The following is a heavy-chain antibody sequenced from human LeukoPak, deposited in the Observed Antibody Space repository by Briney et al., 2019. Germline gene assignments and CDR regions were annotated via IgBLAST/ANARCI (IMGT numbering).Heavy chain of an antibody. D-gene: IGHD3-22*01. V-gene: IGHV3-21*04. CDR2: ISSSSSYI. CDR3: AKTGGYYDTSDLYRPDVFDI. CDR1: GFTFSSYS. J-gene: IGHJ3*02. Sequence: PGGSLRLSCAASGFTFSSYSMNWVRQAPGKGLEWVSSISSSSSYIYYADSVKGRFTISRDNSKNTLYVQMNSLSAEDTAVYYCAKTGGYYDTSDLYRPDVFDIWGQGTVVTVSS.